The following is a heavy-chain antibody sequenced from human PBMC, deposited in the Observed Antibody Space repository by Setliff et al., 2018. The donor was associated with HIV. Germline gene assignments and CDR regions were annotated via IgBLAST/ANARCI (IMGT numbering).Heavy chain of an antibody. CDR3: ATSGYSYAFNWFDP. CDR2: IHTSGST. CDR1: GGSISSGSHY. J-gene: IGHJ5*02. D-gene: IGHD5-18*01. V-gene: IGHV4-61*09. Sequence: SETLSLTCTVSGGSISSGSHYWTWIRQPAGKGLEWIGHIHTSGSTNYDLALMSRVTISVDTSKNQFSLKLSSVTAADTAVYYCATSGYSYAFNWFDPWGQGTLVTVSS.